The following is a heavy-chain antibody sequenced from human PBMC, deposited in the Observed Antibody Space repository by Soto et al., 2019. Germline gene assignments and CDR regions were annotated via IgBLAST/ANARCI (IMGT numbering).Heavy chain of an antibody. D-gene: IGHD4-4*01. V-gene: IGHV1-18*01. CDR1: GYTFTSYG. CDR2: ISAYNGNT. Sequence: ASVKVSCKASGYTFTSYGISWVRQAPGQGLEWMGWISAYNGNTNYAQKLQGRVTMTTDTSTSTAYMELRSLRSDDTAVYYCARDGPPDDYTNYYYYMDVWGKGTTVTVSS. J-gene: IGHJ6*03. CDR3: ARDGPPDDYTNYYYYMDV.